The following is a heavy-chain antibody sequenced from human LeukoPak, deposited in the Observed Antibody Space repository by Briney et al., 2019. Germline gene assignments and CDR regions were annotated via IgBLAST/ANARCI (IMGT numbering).Heavy chain of an antibody. J-gene: IGHJ4*02. D-gene: IGHD3-3*01. CDR3: ASLTQGYDFWSGYYKTAPVDY. CDR1: GGTFSSYA. Sequence: SVKVSCKASGGTFSSYAISWVRQAPGQGLEWMGGIIPIFGTANYAQKFQGGVTITADESTSTAYMELSSLRSEDTAVYYCASLTQGYDFWSGYYKTAPVDYWGQGTLVTVSS. CDR2: IIPIFGTA. V-gene: IGHV1-69*13.